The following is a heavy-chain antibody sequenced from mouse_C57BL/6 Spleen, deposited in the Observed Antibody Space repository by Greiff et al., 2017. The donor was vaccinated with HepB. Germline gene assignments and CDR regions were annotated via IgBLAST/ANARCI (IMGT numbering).Heavy chain of an antibody. CDR3: ARWAVTTNFGY. CDR2: IHPNSGST. Sequence: QVQLQQPGAELVKPGASVKLSCKASGYTFTSYWMHWVKQRPGQGLEWIGMIHPNSGSTNYNEKFKSKATLTVDKSSSTAYMQLRSLTSEDSAVYDCARWAVTTNFGYWGQGTTLTVAA. D-gene: IGHD2-2*01. V-gene: IGHV1-64*01. J-gene: IGHJ2*01. CDR1: GYTFTSYW.